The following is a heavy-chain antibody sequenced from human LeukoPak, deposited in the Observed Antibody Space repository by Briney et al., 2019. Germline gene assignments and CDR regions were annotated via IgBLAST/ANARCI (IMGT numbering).Heavy chain of an antibody. D-gene: IGHD2-2*01. CDR3: AREASLYCSGNDCYWAFDR. Sequence: PGGSLRLSCVASGFTFSNYWMSWVRQAPGKGLEWVANIKRDESKRYYVDSVKGRFTISRDNAKNSLYLQINSLRAEDTAVYYCAREASLYCSGNDCYWAFDRWGQGTLVTVSS. J-gene: IGHJ5*02. V-gene: IGHV3-7*01. CDR2: IKRDESKR. CDR1: GFTFSNYW.